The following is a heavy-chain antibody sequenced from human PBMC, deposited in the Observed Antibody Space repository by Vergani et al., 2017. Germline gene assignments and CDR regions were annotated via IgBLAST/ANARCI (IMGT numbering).Heavy chain of an antibody. J-gene: IGHJ5*02. CDR2: IKQDGSEK. V-gene: IGHV3-7*01. D-gene: IGHD6-13*01. CDR1: GFTFSSYW. Sequence: EVQLVESGGGLVQPGGSLRLSCAASGFTFSSYWMSWVRQAPGKGLEWVANIKQDGSEKYYVDSVKGRFTNSRDNAKNSLYLQMNSLRAEDTAVYYCARDLYSSSWYNYDNWFDPWGQGTLVTVSS. CDR3: ARDLYSSSWYNYDNWFDP.